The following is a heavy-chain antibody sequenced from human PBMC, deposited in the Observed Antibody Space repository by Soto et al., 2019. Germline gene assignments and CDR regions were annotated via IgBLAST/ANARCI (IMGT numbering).Heavy chain of an antibody. CDR3: ARVLWFGELTALGAFDI. CDR2: ISSSSSYI. D-gene: IGHD3-10*01. Sequence: GGSLRLSCAASGFTFSSYSMNWVRQAPGKGLEWVSSISSSSSYIYYADSVKGRFTISRDNAKNSLYLQMNSLRAEDTAVYYCARVLWFGELTALGAFDIWGQGTMVTVSS. CDR1: GFTFSSYS. V-gene: IGHV3-21*01. J-gene: IGHJ3*02.